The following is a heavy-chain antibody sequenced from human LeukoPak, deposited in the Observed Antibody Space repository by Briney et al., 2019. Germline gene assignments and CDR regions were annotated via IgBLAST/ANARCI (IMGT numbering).Heavy chain of an antibody. CDR1: GGSISSYY. CDR3: ARDRDSYYDFWSGYYTLNWFDP. V-gene: IGHV4-4*07. Sequence: PSETLSLTCTVSGGSISSYYWSWIRQPAGKGLGWIGRIYTSGSTNYNPSLKSRVTMSVDTSKNQFSLKLSSVTAADTAVYYCARDRDSYYDFWSGYYTLNWFDPWGQGTLVNVSS. J-gene: IGHJ5*02. D-gene: IGHD3-3*01. CDR2: IYTSGST.